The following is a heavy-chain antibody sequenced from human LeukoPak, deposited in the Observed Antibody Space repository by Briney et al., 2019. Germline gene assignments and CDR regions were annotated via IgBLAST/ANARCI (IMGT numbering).Heavy chain of an antibody. V-gene: IGHV4-34*01. CDR3: VIFIMRTTTTDY. Sequence: PSETLSLTCAVFGGSFRAYYLHWIRQPPGKGLEWIGEIDQSGNTKYNPSLKSRVTISVDTSKSQFSLHLNSVTAADTAVYYCVIFIMRTTTTDYWGQGALVTVSS. CDR1: GGSFRAYY. D-gene: IGHD1-26*01. J-gene: IGHJ4*02. CDR2: IDQSGNT.